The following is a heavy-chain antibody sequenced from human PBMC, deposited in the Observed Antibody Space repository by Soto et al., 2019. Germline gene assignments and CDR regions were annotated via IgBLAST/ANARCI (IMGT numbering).Heavy chain of an antibody. Sequence: SETLSLTCAVYGGSFSGYYWSWIRQPPGKGPEWIGEINHSGSTNYNPSLKSRVTISVDTSKNQFSLKLSSVTAADTAVYYCARGYGDTMVRGVSYYYYYYYMDVRGKGTTVTVSS. CDR1: GGSFSGYY. V-gene: IGHV4-34*01. D-gene: IGHD3-10*01. J-gene: IGHJ6*03. CDR3: ARGYGDTMVRGVSYYYYYYYMDV. CDR2: INHSGST.